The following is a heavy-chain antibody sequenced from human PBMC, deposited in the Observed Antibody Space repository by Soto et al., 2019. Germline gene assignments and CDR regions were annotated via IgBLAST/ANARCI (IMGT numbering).Heavy chain of an antibody. CDR3: ARGRYNWNEGDWFDP. CDR1: GGTFSSYA. D-gene: IGHD1-1*01. V-gene: IGHV1-69*06. J-gene: IGHJ5*02. Sequence: SLKVSCKASGGTFSSYAINCDRQAPGQGLEWMGGIIPIFGTANYAQKFQGRVTITADKSTSTAYMELSSLRSEDTAVYYCARGRYNWNEGDWFDPWGQGTLVTVSS. CDR2: IIPIFGTA.